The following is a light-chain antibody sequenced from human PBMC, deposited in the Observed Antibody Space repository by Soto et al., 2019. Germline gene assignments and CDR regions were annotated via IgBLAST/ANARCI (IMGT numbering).Light chain of an antibody. Sequence: QSVLTQPPSASGSPGQSVAISCTGTSSDVGGYNYVSWYQQHPGKAPKLMIYEVNKRPSGVPDRFSGSKSGNTASLTVSGLQAEDEADYYCSSSEGSSNVFGTGTKVTVL. CDR1: SSDVGGYNY. CDR2: EVN. J-gene: IGLJ1*01. V-gene: IGLV2-8*01. CDR3: SSSEGSSNV.